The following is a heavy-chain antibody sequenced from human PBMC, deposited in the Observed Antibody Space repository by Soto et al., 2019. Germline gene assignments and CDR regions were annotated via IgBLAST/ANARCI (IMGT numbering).Heavy chain of an antibody. Sequence: LSLTCTVSGGSISSSSYYWGWIRQPPGKGLEWIGSIYYSGSTYYNPSLKSRVTISVDTSKNQFSLKLSSVTAADTAVYYCARQKRYSSGWDPFGYWGQGTLVTVSS. CDR3: ARQKRYSSGWDPFGY. J-gene: IGHJ4*02. D-gene: IGHD6-19*01. CDR2: IYYSGST. CDR1: GGSISSSSYY. V-gene: IGHV4-39*01.